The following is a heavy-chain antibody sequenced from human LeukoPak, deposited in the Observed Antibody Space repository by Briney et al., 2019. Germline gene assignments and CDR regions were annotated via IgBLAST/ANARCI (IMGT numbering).Heavy chain of an antibody. CDR1: GYTFTAYY. CDR3: ARDLWVKGGWPRYGMDV. CDR2: INPNNGGT. D-gene: IGHD6-19*01. Sequence: GASVKVSCKASGYTFTAYYTHWVRQVPGQGLEWMGWINPNNGGTNYVQHRLIMTRDTSTSTVYMELIRLRSEDTAIYYCARDLWVKGGWPRYGMDVWGQGTTVTVSS. J-gene: IGHJ6*02. V-gene: IGHV1-2*02.